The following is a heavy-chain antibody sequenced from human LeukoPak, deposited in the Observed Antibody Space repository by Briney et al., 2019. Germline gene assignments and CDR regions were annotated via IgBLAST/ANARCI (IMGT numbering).Heavy chain of an antibody. CDR2: ISYTGDST. V-gene: IGHV3-23*01. CDR3: AREYDFCDY. D-gene: IGHD3-3*01. Sequence: GGSLRLSCAASGFTFSSYAMSWVRQAPGKGLEWVSTISYTGDSTYYADSVKGRFIISRDNSKNTLYVQMNSLRAEDTAVYYCAREYDFCDYWGQGTLVTVSS. J-gene: IGHJ4*02. CDR1: GFTFSSYA.